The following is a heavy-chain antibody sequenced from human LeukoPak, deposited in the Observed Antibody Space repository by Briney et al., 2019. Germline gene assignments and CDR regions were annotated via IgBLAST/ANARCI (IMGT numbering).Heavy chain of an antibody. CDR2: IYPGDSDT. J-gene: IGHJ3*02. CDR3: ARHVPGGYSSGWYRPGAFDI. CDR1: GNSFTNYW. D-gene: IGHD6-19*01. Sequence: RGESLKISCKGSGNSFTNYWIGWVRQMPGKGLEWMGIIYPGDSDTRYSPSFQGQVTISADKSISTAYLQWSSLKASDTAMYYCARHVPGGYSSGWYRPGAFDIWGQGTMVTVSS. V-gene: IGHV5-51*01.